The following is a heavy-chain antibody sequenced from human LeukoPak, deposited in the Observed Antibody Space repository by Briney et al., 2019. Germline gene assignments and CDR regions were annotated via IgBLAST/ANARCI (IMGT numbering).Heavy chain of an antibody. D-gene: IGHD3-10*01. CDR2: ISSSSSYI. J-gene: IGHJ4*02. Sequence: GGSLRLSCAASGFTFSSYIMNWVRQAPGKGLEWVSSISSSSSYIYYADSAKGRFTISRDNAKNSLYLQMNSLRAEDTAVYYCARGRITMVRGVRLTVFDYWGQGTLVTVPS. V-gene: IGHV3-21*01. CDR1: GFTFSSYI. CDR3: ARGRITMVRGVRLTVFDY.